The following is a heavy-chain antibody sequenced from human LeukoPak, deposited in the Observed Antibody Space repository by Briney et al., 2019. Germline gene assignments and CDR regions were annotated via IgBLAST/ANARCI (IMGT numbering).Heavy chain of an antibody. V-gene: IGHV4-34*01. Sequence: SETLSLTCAVYGGSLSGYYWSWIRQPPGKGLEWIGEINHSGSTNYNPSLKSRVTISVDTSKNQFSLKLSSVTAADTAVYYCARGSWRSIAARRGWYFDYWGQGTLVTVSS. CDR2: INHSGST. D-gene: IGHD6-6*01. J-gene: IGHJ4*02. CDR1: GGSLSGYY. CDR3: ARGSWRSIAARRGWYFDY.